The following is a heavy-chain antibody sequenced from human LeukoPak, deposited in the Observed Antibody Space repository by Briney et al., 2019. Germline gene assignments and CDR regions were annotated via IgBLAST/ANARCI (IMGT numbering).Heavy chain of an antibody. CDR3: ARALQLAGYMDV. V-gene: IGHV1-8*03. J-gene: IGHJ6*03. D-gene: IGHD5-18*01. Sequence: ASVKVSCKASGYTFTSYDINWVRQAIGQGLEWMGWMNPNSGNTGYAQKFQGRVTITRNTSISTAYMELSSLRSEDTAVYYCARALQLAGYMDVWGTGTTVTVSS. CDR2: MNPNSGNT. CDR1: GYTFTSYD.